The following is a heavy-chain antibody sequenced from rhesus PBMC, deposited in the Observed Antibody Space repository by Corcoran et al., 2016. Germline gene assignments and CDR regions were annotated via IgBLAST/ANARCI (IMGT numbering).Heavy chain of an antibody. CDR2: ISESGFTI. CDR3: TSDGQYRSGGVCYERFFDY. CDR1: GFTFSSYW. D-gene: IGHD2-8*01. Sequence: EVQLVESGGGLVQPGGSLRLSCAASGFTFSSYWMYWVRQAPGKGLEWVSVISESGFTIYYADSVKGRFTISRDNAKNSLFLQMNSLRAEDTAVYYCTSDGQYRSGGVCYERFFDYWGQGVLVTVSS. V-gene: IGHV3-100*01. J-gene: IGHJ4*01.